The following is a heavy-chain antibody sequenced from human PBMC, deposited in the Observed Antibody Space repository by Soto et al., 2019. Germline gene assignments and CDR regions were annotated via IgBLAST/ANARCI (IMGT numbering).Heavy chain of an antibody. CDR1: GGSISSNSYS. V-gene: IGHV4-39*01. D-gene: IGHD1-20*01. J-gene: IGHJ4*02. CDR3: ARALITGTGRGYFDY. CDR2: IYYSGIT. Sequence: QLLESGPGLVKPSETLSLTCTVSGGSISSNSYSWGWIRQPPGKGLDWVGIIYYSGITYYNPSLKSRVTISVDTATNQFSLKLSSVTAADTAVFYCARALITGTGRGYFDYWGQGTLVTVSS.